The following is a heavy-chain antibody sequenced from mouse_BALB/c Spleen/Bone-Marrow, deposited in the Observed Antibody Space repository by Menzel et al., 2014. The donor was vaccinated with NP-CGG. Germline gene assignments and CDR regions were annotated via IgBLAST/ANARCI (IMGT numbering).Heavy chain of an antibody. J-gene: IGHJ4*01. CDR3: AEITTAAYYVMDY. Sequence: VQLKQSGAELVKPGASVKLSCTASGFHIKDTYIHWVKQRPEQGLEWIGRIDPANGNTKYDPKFQSKATITADTSSNTAYLQLSSLTSEDTAVYYCAEITTAAYYVMDYWGQGTSVTVSS. CDR2: IDPANGNT. V-gene: IGHV14-3*02. D-gene: IGHD1-2*01. CDR1: GFHIKDTY.